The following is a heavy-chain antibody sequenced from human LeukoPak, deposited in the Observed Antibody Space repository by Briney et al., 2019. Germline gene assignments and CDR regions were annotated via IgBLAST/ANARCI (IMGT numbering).Heavy chain of an antibody. J-gene: IGHJ4*02. CDR3: ARESGDTAMASGY. D-gene: IGHD5-18*01. V-gene: IGHV3-21*01. CDR1: GFTFSSYS. Sequence: PGGSLRLSCAASGFTFSSYSMNWVRQAPGKGLEWVSSISSSSYIYYADSVKGRFTISRDNAKNSLYLQMNSLRAEDTAVYYCARESGDTAMASGYWGQGTLVTVSS. CDR2: ISSSSYI.